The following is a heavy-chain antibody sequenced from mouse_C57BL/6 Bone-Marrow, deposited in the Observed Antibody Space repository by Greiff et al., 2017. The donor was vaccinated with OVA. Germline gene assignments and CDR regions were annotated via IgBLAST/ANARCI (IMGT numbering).Heavy chain of an antibody. CDR2: ISNLAYSI. V-gene: IGHV5-15*04. Sequence: DVQLVESGGGLVQPGGSLKLSCAASGFTFSDYGMAWVRQAPRKGPEWVAFISNLAYSIYYADTVTGRFTISRENAKNTLYLEMSSLRSEDTAMYYCARRRSKGYFDVWGTGTTVTVSS. CDR3: ARRRSKGYFDV. CDR1: GFTFSDYG. J-gene: IGHJ1*03. D-gene: IGHD2-5*01.